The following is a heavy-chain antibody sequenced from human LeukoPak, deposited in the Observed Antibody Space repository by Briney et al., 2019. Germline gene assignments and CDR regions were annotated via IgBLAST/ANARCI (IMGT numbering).Heavy chain of an antibody. Sequence: PGGSLRLSCAASGFTVSSNYMSWVRQAPGKGLEWVSVIYSGGSTYYADSVKGRFTISRDNSKNTLYLQMNSLRAEDTAVYYCASLPTVTTGGYYFDYWGRGTLVTVSS. CDR1: GFTVSSNY. V-gene: IGHV3-66*01. CDR2: IYSGGST. J-gene: IGHJ4*02. CDR3: ASLPTVTTGGYYFDY. D-gene: IGHD4-17*01.